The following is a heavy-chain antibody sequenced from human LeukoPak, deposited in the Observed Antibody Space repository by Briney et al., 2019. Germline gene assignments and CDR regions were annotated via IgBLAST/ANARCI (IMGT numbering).Heavy chain of an antibody. CDR2: ISYDGSNK. CDR3: ARSRPYCNTTSCYFGAFDI. Sequence: PGGSLRLSCAASGFTFSSYGMHWVRQAPGKGLEWVAVISYDGSNKYYADSVKGRFTISRDNSKNTLYLQMNSLRVEDTAVYYCARSRPYCNTTSCYFGAFDIWGQGTMVTVSS. D-gene: IGHD2-2*01. V-gene: IGHV3-30*03. J-gene: IGHJ3*02. CDR1: GFTFSSYG.